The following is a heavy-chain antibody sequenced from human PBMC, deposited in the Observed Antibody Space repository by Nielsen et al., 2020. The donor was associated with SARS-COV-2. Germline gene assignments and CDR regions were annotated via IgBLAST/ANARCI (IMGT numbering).Heavy chain of an antibody. CDR3: ARDMGSTKGLQYWFFDL. CDR1: GFTFSSYA. J-gene: IGHJ2*01. Sequence: GGSLRLSCAASGFTFSSYAMSWVRQAPGKGLEWVSAISGSGGSTYYADSVKGRFTISRDNSKNTLYLQMNSLRAEDTAVYYCARDMGSTKGLQYWFFDLWGRGTLVTVSS. D-gene: IGHD2-15*01. CDR2: ISGSGGST. V-gene: IGHV3-23*01.